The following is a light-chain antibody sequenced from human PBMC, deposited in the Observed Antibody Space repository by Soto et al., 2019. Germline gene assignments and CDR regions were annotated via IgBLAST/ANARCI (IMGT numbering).Light chain of an antibody. CDR2: GAS. CDR1: QSISSGY. V-gene: IGKV3-20*01. CDR3: QHYGTSTRT. Sequence: EVVLTQSPGTLSLSPGDRATLSCRATQSISSGYLAWYQQKPGQAPRLLIYGASTRATGIPDRFSGSGSAADFTLTISRLEPEDFAVYYCQHYGTSTRTFCQGTXVDIK. J-gene: IGKJ1*01.